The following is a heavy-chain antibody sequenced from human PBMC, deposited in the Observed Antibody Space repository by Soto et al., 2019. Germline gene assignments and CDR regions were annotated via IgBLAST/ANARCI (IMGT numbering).Heavy chain of an antibody. D-gene: IGHD6-19*01. V-gene: IGHV3-48*02. CDR1: GFSFSTYN. CDR3: ARAIAVGSTSLDY. J-gene: IGHJ4*02. CDR2: ISSRCSTI. Sequence: GGSLRLSCAASGFSFSTYNMNWVRQAPGRELEWVSYISSRCSTIYHGDSVKGRFTISRDNAQNSLYLQMGSLRDEDTAVYYCARAIAVGSTSLDYWGLGTRVTVSS.